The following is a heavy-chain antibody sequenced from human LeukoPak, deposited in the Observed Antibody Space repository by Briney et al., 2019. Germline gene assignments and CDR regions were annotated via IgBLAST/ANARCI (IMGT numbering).Heavy chain of an antibody. J-gene: IGHJ3*02. D-gene: IGHD6-13*01. V-gene: IGHV4-59*01. CDR3: ARDRLSWMAAAGADALDM. CDR1: GGSITGSY. Sequence: NASETLSLTCTVSGGSITGSYWSWVRQPPGKGLEWMGFIYHTGSTNYNPSLKSRLTISVDTSKNQISLKLSSVTAADTAVYYCARDRLSWMAAAGADALDMWGQGTMVTVSS. CDR2: IYHTGST.